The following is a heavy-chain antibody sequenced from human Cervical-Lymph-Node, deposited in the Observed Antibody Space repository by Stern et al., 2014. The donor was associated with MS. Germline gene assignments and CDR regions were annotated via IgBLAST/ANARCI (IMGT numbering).Heavy chain of an antibody. J-gene: IGHJ4*02. Sequence: QVQLVQSGSELKKPGASVKVSCKASGYTLTNYPINWVRQAPGQGLEWMGWIKTNTGNSTYAQDFTVRFVFSLDTSVSTAYLQISNLKAEDTAVYYCARDFVDTAMITRSDYLDCWGQGTLVTVSS. V-gene: IGHV7-4-1*02. CDR2: IKTNTGNS. D-gene: IGHD5-18*01. CDR1: GYTLTNYP. CDR3: ARDFVDTAMITRSDYLDC.